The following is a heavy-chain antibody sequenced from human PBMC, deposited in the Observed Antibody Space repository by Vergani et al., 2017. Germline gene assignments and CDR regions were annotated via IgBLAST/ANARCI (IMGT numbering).Heavy chain of an antibody. CDR2: ISSSSSTI. J-gene: IGHJ6*02. CDR3: AEDVYSSGWYWYGMDV. CDR1: GFTFSSYS. D-gene: IGHD6-19*01. Sequence: EVQLVESGGGLVQPGGSLRLSCAASGFTFSSYSMNWVRQAPGKGLEWVSYISSSSSTIYYADSVKGRFTISRDNAKNSLYLQMNSLRAEDTAVYYCAEDVYSSGWYWYGMDVWGQGTTVTVSS. V-gene: IGHV3-48*01.